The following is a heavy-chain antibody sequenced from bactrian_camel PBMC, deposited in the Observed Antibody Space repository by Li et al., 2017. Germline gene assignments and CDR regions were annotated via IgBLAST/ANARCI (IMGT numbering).Heavy chain of an antibody. CDR3: AASRAYYGGYLVCLMDGSRFPY. J-gene: IGHJ4*01. Sequence: QLVESGGALVQPGGSLRLTCAASGFTFSSYWMYWVCQAPGKGLEWVSSLYSVDSLTYYADSVKGRFTISRDNAKNTLYLQMHSLKPEDTAMYYCAASRAYYGGYLVCLMDGSRFPYWGQGTQVTVS. CDR1: GFTFSSYW. V-gene: IGHV3S6*01. D-gene: IGHD3*01. CDR2: LYSVDSLT.